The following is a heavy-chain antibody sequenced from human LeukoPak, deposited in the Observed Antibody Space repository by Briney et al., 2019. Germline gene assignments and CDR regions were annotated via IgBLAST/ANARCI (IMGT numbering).Heavy chain of an antibody. J-gene: IGHJ4*02. D-gene: IGHD3-10*01. Sequence: SETLSLTCTVSGDSISSSSSYWGWIRQPPGEGLEWIGSIYYSGSTYYNTSPKSRVTISVDTSKIQFSLRLSSVTAADTAIYYCAKHYMGSSYNRGLDYWGQGILVTVSS. CDR3: AKHYMGSSYNRGLDY. CDR1: GDSISSSSSY. V-gene: IGHV4-39*01. CDR2: IYYSGST.